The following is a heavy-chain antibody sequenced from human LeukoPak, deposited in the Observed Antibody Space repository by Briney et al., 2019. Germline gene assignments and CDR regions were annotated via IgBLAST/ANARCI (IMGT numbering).Heavy chain of an antibody. D-gene: IGHD6-13*01. CDR1: GFTFSSYA. CDR3: ARDIRAAGLDY. V-gene: IGHV3-74*01. Sequence: GGSLRLSCAASGFTFSSYAMHWVRQAPGKGLVWLSHINSDGSSASYADSVKGRFTISRDNAKNTLYLQMNSLRAEDTAIYYCARDIRAAGLDYWGQGTLVTVSS. CDR2: INSDGSSA. J-gene: IGHJ4*02.